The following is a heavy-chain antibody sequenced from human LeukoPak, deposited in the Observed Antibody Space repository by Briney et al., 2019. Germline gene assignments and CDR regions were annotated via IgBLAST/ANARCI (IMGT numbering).Heavy chain of an antibody. D-gene: IGHD5-18*01. CDR3: ARARARLWGFDY. J-gene: IGHJ4*02. Sequence: SETLSLTCTVSGYSISSGYYWGWIRQPPGKGLEWIGSIYHSGSTYYNPSLKSRVTISVDTSKNQFSLKLGSVTAADTAVYYCARARARLWGFDYWGQGTLVTVSS. CDR2: IYHSGST. V-gene: IGHV4-38-2*02. CDR1: GYSISSGYY.